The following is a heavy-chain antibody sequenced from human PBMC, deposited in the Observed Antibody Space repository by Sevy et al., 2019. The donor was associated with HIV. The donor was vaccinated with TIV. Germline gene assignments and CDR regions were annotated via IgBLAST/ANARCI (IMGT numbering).Heavy chain of an antibody. D-gene: IGHD2-21*01. CDR2: IYYSGST. Sequence: SETLSLTCTVSRGSISSSSYYWGWIRQPPGKGLEWIGIIYYSGSTYYNPSLKSRVTISVDTSKNQFSLKLSSVTAADTAVYYCARNRIYGGNWGIQWPNWFDPWGQGTLVTVSS. V-gene: IGHV4-39*01. CDR1: RGSISSSSYY. CDR3: ARNRIYGGNWGIQWPNWFDP. J-gene: IGHJ5*01.